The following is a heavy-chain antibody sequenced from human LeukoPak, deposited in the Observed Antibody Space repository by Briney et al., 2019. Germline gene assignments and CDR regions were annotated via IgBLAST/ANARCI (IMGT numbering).Heavy chain of an antibody. J-gene: IGHJ4*02. Sequence: GGSLRLSCVASGFTFDDYAMHWVRQAPGKGLEWVSGISWNSGSIDYADSVKGRFTVSRDNAKNSLYLQMNSLRAEDTALYYCAKDKGSSLDYWGQGTLVTVSS. CDR1: GFTFDDYA. D-gene: IGHD3-10*01. CDR3: AKDKGSSLDY. CDR2: ISWNSGSI. V-gene: IGHV3-9*01.